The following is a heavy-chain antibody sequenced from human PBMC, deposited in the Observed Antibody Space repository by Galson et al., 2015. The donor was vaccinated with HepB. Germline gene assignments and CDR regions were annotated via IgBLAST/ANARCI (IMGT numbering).Heavy chain of an antibody. CDR1: GFTFSGSA. D-gene: IGHD5-12*01. V-gene: IGHV3-73*01. J-gene: IGHJ4*02. CDR3: TRMGDSSGYSSN. CDR2: IRSKGNDYAT. Sequence: SLRLSCAASGFTFSGSAIHWVRQASGKGPEWVGRIRSKGNDYATSYVESLKGRFTISRDDSRNMAYLHMKSLKTEDTAVYYCTRMGDSSGYSSNWGQGTLVTVSS.